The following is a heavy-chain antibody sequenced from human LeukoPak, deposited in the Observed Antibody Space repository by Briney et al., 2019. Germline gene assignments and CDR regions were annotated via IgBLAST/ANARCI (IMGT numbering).Heavy chain of an antibody. J-gene: IGHJ3*02. Sequence: SETLSLTCTVSGGSISSYYWSWIRQPPGKGLEWIGYIYYSGSTNYNPSLKSRVTISVDTSKNQFSLKLSSVTAADTAVCYCARGQLWFPLAFDIWGQGTMVTVSS. CDR2: IYYSGST. D-gene: IGHD5-18*01. V-gene: IGHV4-59*01. CDR1: GGSISSYY. CDR3: ARGQLWFPLAFDI.